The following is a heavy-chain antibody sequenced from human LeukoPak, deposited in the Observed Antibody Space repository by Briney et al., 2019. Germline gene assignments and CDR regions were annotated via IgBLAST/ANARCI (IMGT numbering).Heavy chain of an antibody. V-gene: IGHV3-74*01. D-gene: IGHD4-23*01. CDR2: IDRDGSRI. CDR1: GFAFSSYW. J-gene: IGHJ4*02. Sequence: GGSLRLSCAVSGFAFSSYWMHWVRQAPGKGLVWVSRIDRDGSRINYADSVKGRFTISRDNGKNTLFLQMNSLRAEDAAVYYCVRGNDYGGPHYWGQGTLVTVSS. CDR3: VRGNDYGGPHY.